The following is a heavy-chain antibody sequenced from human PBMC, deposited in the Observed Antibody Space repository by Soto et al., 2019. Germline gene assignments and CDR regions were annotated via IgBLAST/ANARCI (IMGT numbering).Heavy chain of an antibody. CDR3: ARANLRIGWTFDH. D-gene: IGHD6-19*01. Sequence: PETLSPTSSVCGASIISNDWWIWIRQTPGKGLEWIGEIFHSGRTNYSPSFKSRVTIPVDTSKSQFSLEMASVTAADTAVYYCARANLRIGWTFDHWGQGSPVTVSS. CDR1: GASIISNDW. J-gene: IGHJ4*02. CDR2: IFHSGRT. V-gene: IGHV4-4*03.